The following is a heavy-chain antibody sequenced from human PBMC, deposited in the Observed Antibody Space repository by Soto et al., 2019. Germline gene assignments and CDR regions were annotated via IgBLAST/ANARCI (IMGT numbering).Heavy chain of an antibody. Sequence: QVQLVQSGGEMKKPGASMRVSCKTSGYTFTYNGITWVRQAPGQGLEWMGWISAHNGNTKSAEKFQGRFTMSTDTSTSTAHMELTSLTSDDTAVYYCARGRGYSYAEDPLQNWGQWTMVIVSS. CDR1: GYTFTYNG. CDR2: ISAHNGNT. J-gene: IGHJ3*01. CDR3: ARGRGYSYAEDPLQN. V-gene: IGHV1-18*04. D-gene: IGHD5-18*01.